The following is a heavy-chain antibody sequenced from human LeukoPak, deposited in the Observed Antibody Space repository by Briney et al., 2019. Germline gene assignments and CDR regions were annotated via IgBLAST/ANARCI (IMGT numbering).Heavy chain of an antibody. V-gene: IGHV4-4*07. CDR1: GGSISSYY. D-gene: IGHD6-13*01. J-gene: IGHJ4*02. CDR2: IYNSGST. CDR3: ARSAFLVTAPGLYYFDY. Sequence: SETLSLTCTVSGGSISSYYWSWIRQPAGKGLEWIGHIYNSGSTNYNPSLKGRVTMSVATSKNQVSLHLSSVTAADTAVYYCARSAFLVTAPGLYYFDYWGQGTLVAVSS.